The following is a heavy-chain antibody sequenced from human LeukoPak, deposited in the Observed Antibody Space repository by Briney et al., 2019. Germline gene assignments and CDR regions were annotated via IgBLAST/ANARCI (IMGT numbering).Heavy chain of an antibody. CDR1: GFSFSSYN. Sequence: GGSLRLSCEASGFSFSSYNMDWVRQAPGKGLEWVAVISYDGSNKYYADSVKGRFTISRDNSKNTLYLHVNSLRVEDTAVYYCVKDPGGYGSGSYYNRYMDVWGKGTTVTISS. D-gene: IGHD3-10*01. V-gene: IGHV3-30*04. CDR3: VKDPGGYGSGSYYNRYMDV. J-gene: IGHJ6*03. CDR2: ISYDGSNK.